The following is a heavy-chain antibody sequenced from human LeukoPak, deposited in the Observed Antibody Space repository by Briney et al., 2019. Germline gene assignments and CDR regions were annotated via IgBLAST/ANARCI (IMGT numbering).Heavy chain of an antibody. CDR3: AKNSGSYYGYYYYMDV. CDR2: ISGSGGST. D-gene: IGHD1-26*01. Sequence: PGGSLRLSCAASGFTFDDYDMSWVRQAPGKGLEWVSAISGSGGSTYYADSVKGRFTISRDNSKNTLYLQMNSLRAEDTAVYYCAKNSGSYYGYYYYMDVWGKGTTVTVSS. J-gene: IGHJ6*03. V-gene: IGHV3-23*01. CDR1: GFTFDDYD.